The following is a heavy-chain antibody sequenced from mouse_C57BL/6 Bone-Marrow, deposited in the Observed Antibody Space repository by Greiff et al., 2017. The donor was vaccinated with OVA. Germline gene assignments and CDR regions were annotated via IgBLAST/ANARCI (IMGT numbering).Heavy chain of an antibody. D-gene: IGHD4-1*02. CDR3: ASSFNWDGWYFDV. CDR2: IDPANGNT. J-gene: IGHJ1*03. CDR1: GFNINNTY. Sequence: EVQLQQSVAELVRPGASVKLSCTASGFNINNTYMHWVKQRPEQGLEWIGMIDPANGNTKYAPKFQGKATITADTSSNTAYLQLSSLKSEDTAIYYCASSFNWDGWYFDVWGTGTTVTVSS. V-gene: IGHV14-3*01.